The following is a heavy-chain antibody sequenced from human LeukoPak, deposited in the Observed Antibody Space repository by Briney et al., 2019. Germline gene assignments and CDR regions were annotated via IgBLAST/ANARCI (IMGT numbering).Heavy chain of an antibody. J-gene: IGHJ5*02. Sequence: PSGGSLRLSCAASGFTFSGFSMSWVRQSPTKGLEWVANIKQDGSERYYVDSVKGRFTISRDNAKNSLSLQMNNLRVEDTAVYYCARAPQYCSGGSCYPEHWFDPWGQGTPVTVSS. V-gene: IGHV3-7*01. CDR2: IKQDGSER. CDR3: ARAPQYCSGGSCYPEHWFDP. CDR1: GFTFSGFS. D-gene: IGHD2-15*01.